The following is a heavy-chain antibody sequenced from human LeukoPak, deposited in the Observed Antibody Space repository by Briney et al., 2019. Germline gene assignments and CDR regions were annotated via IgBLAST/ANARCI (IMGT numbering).Heavy chain of an antibody. Sequence: PGGSLRLSCAASGFTVSSNYMSWVRQAPGKGLEWVSAISGSGGSTYYADSVKGRFTISRDNSKNTLYLQMNSLRAEDTAVYYCAKGEYCSGGSCYSGASFDYWGQGTLVTVSS. CDR2: ISGSGGST. CDR3: AKGEYCSGGSCYSGASFDY. CDR1: GFTVSSNY. D-gene: IGHD2-15*01. J-gene: IGHJ4*02. V-gene: IGHV3-23*01.